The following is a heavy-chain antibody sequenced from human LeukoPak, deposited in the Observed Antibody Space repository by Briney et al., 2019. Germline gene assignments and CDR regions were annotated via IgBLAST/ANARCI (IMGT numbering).Heavy chain of an antibody. V-gene: IGHV3-11*01. Sequence: PGGSLRLSCAASGFAFSNSWMSWIRQAPGKGLEWVSYISSSGSTIYYADSVKGRFTISRDNAKNSLYLQMNSLRAEDTAVYYCARDLGYSYGYEGGDYWGQGTLVTVSS. J-gene: IGHJ4*02. CDR3: ARDLGYSYGYEGGDY. CDR1: GFAFSNSW. CDR2: ISSSGSTI. D-gene: IGHD5-18*01.